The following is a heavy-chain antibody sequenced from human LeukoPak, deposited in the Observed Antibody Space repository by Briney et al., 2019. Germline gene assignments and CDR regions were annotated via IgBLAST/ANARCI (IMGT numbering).Heavy chain of an antibody. CDR2: FDPEDGET. CDR3: ATPGPDWGDAFDI. J-gene: IGHJ3*02. V-gene: IGHV1-24*01. Sequence: ASVKVSCKFSGYXVMELSMHWVRQAPGKGLEWMGGFDPEDGETIYAQKFQGRVTVTEDTSTDTAYMELSSLRSEDTAVYYCATPGPDWGDAFDIWGQGTMVTVSS. D-gene: IGHD3/OR15-3a*01. CDR1: GYXVMELS.